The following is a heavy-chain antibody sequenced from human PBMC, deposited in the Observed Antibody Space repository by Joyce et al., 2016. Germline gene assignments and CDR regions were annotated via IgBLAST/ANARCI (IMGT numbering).Heavy chain of an antibody. CDR1: GFTFSDYS. J-gene: IGHJ4*02. D-gene: IGHD1-1*01. Sequence: EVQLVDSGGGLVQPGGSLRLSCVASGFTFSDYSMNWVRQAPGKGVEWVSYIKSGGSSIYYADSVKGRFTISRDNAKNSQDLQMNSLGAEDTAVYYCAVRAGTYSFDCWGQGTLVTVSS. CDR2: IKSGGSSI. V-gene: IGHV3-48*04. CDR3: AVRAGTYSFDC.